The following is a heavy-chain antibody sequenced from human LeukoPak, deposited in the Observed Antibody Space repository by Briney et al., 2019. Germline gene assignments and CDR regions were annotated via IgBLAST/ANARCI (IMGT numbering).Heavy chain of an antibody. CDR2: INHSGST. J-gene: IGHJ4*02. CDR1: GGSFSGYY. CDR3: ARISLPWRVYFDY. Sequence: SETLSLTCAVYGGSFSGYYWSWIRQPPGKGLEWIGEINHSGSTNYNPSLKSRVTISVDTSKNQFSLKLSSVTAADTAVYYCARISLPWRVYFDYWGQGTLVTVSS. V-gene: IGHV4-34*01.